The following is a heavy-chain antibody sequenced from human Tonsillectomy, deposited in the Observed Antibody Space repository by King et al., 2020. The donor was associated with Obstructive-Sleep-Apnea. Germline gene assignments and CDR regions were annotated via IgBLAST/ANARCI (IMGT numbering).Heavy chain of an antibody. CDR2: INPSGGST. CDR1: GYTFTSYY. J-gene: IGHJ4*02. V-gene: IGHV1-46*01. Sequence: QLVQSGAEVKKPGASVKVSCKASGYTFTSYYMHWVRQAPGQGLEWMGRINPSGGSTTYAQKFQGRVTLTRDTSTSTVYMELSSLRSEDTAVYYCARGVVSRRGGYSYGYEGLPDYWGQGTLVTVPS. D-gene: IGHD5-18*01. CDR3: ARGVVSRRGGYSYGYEGLPDY.